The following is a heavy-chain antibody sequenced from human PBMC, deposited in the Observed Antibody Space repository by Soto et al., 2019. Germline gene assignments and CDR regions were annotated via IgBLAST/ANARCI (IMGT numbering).Heavy chain of an antibody. J-gene: IGHJ6*02. CDR2: IPYDGSNK. D-gene: IGHD6-13*01. CDR1: RFTFSSYG. Sequence: QVQLVESGGGVVQPGRSLRLSCAASRFTFSSYGIHWVRQAPGKGLEWVAVIPYDGSNKYYADSVKGRFTISRDNSKNTLYLQMDSLRAEDSAVYYCAKASSSWDGYYYYGMDVWGPGTTVTVSS. V-gene: IGHV3-30*18. CDR3: AKASSSWDGYYYYGMDV.